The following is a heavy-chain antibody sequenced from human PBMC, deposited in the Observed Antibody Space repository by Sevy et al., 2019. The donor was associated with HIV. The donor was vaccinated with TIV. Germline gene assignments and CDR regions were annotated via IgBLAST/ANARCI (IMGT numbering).Heavy chain of an antibody. J-gene: IGHJ3*02. CDR3: ARDRAGWYMGGAFDI. V-gene: IGHV3-30-3*01. CDR2: ISYDGSNK. CDR1: GFTFSSYA. Sequence: GGSLRLSCAASGFTFSSYAMHWVRQAPGKGLEWVAVISYDGSNKYYADSVKGRFTISRDNSKNTLYLQMTSLRAEDTAVYYCARDRAGWYMGGAFDIWGQGTMVTVSS. D-gene: IGHD2-8*02.